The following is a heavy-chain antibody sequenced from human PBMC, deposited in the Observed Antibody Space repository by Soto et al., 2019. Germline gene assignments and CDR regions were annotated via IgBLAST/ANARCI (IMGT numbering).Heavy chain of an antibody. Sequence: QVQLQESGPGLVKPSETLPLTCTVSGGSISSYYWSWIPQPPGKGLEWIGYIYYSGSTNYNPSLKSRVTISVDTSKNQFSLKLSSVTAADTAVYYCARRYVYSFDYWGQGTLVTVSS. CDR1: GGSISSYY. J-gene: IGHJ4*02. D-gene: IGHD1-1*01. V-gene: IGHV4-59*08. CDR3: ARRYVYSFDY. CDR2: IYYSGST.